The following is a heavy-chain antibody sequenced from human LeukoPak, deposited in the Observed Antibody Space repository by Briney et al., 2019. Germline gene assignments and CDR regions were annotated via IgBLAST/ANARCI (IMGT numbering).Heavy chain of an antibody. CDR2: ISYDGSNK. D-gene: IGHD6-13*01. J-gene: IGHJ4*02. Sequence: PGGSLRLSCAASRFTFSSYGMHWVRQAPGKGLEWVAVISYDGSNKYYADPVKGRFTISRDNSKNTLYLQMNSLRAEDTAVYYCAKDRPYSSSWPYYFDYWGQGTLVTVSS. V-gene: IGHV3-30*18. CDR1: RFTFSSYG. CDR3: AKDRPYSSSWPYYFDY.